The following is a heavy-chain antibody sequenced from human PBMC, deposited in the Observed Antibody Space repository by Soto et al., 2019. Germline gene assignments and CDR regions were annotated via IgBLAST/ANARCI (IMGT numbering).Heavy chain of an antibody. CDR1: GGSISSGGYY. V-gene: IGHV4-31*03. CDR3: ARAGDGYSENVGLDY. D-gene: IGHD5-18*01. CDR2: IYYSGST. Sequence: SETLSLTCTVSGGSISSGGYYWSWIRQHPGKGLEWIGYIYYSGSTYYNPSLKSRVTISVDTSKNQFSLKLSSVPAADTAVYYCARAGDGYSENVGLDYWGQGTLVTVSS. J-gene: IGHJ4*02.